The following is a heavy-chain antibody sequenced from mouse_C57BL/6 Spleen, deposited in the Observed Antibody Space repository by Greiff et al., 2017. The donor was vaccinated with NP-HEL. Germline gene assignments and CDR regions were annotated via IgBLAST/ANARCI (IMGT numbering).Heavy chain of an antibody. CDR3: ARLGATVVG. Sequence: VQLQQSGTELVKPGASVKLSCKASGYTFTGYWIHWVKQRPGQGLEWIGNINPSNGGTNYNEKFKGKATLTVDKSSSTAYMQLSSLTSEVSAVYYCARLGATVVGWGQGTLVTVSA. J-gene: IGHJ3*01. CDR1: GYTFTGYW. D-gene: IGHD1-1*01. CDR2: INPSNGGT. V-gene: IGHV1-53*01.